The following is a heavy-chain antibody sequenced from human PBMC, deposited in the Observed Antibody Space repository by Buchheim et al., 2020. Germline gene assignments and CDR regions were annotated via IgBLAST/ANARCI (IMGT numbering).Heavy chain of an antibody. CDR1: GFTFRSYS. V-gene: IGHV3-48*01. J-gene: IGHJ6*02. D-gene: IGHD3-3*01. CDR2: ISSSSSTI. CDR3: ARESPPSTYYDFWSGYLETNGMDV. Sequence: EVQLVESGGGLVQPGGSLRLSCAASGFTFRSYSMNWVRQAPGKGLEWVSYISSSSSTIYYADSVKGRFTISRDNAKNSLYLQMNSLRAEDTAVYYCARESPPSTYYDFWSGYLETNGMDVWGQGTT.